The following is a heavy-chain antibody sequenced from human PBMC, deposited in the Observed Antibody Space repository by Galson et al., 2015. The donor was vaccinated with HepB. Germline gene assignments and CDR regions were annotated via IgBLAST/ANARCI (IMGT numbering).Heavy chain of an antibody. CDR3: ARDRGGITMVRGVIISWFDP. Sequence: SVKVSCKASGGTFSSYTISWVRQAPGQGLEWMGRIIPILGIANYAQKFQGRVTITADKSTSTAYMELSSLRSEDTAVYYCARDRGGITMVRGVIISWFDPWGQGTLVTVSS. J-gene: IGHJ5*02. CDR1: GGTFSSYT. D-gene: IGHD3-10*01. V-gene: IGHV1-69*04. CDR2: IIPILGIA.